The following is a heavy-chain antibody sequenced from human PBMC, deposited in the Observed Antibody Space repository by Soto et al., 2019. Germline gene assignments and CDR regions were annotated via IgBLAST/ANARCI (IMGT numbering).Heavy chain of an antibody. D-gene: IGHD4-17*01. J-gene: IGHJ4*02. Sequence: QVQLVESGGGVVQPGRSLRLSCAASGFTFTGYGMHWVRQAPGKGLEWVALISYDGKYKFYADSMKGRFTISRDNSKNTLYLQINSLTTEDMAVYYCARDRRPDDYGVVFDYWGQGALVTVSS. CDR1: GFTFTGYG. V-gene: IGHV3-30*19. CDR3: ARDRRPDDYGVVFDY. CDR2: ISYDGKYK.